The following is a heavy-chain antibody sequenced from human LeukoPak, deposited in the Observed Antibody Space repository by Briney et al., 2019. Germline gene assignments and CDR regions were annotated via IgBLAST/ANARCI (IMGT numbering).Heavy chain of an antibody. V-gene: IGHV3-48*03. CDR1: GFSFSSYE. D-gene: IGHD6-19*01. Sequence: QPGGSLRLSCAASGFSFSSYEMNWVRQAPGKGLEWVSYISSSGSSIYYADSVKGRFTISRDNAKNSLYLQMNSLRAEDTAIYYCARDPYSSGWYLFDYWGQGTLVTVSS. CDR3: ARDPYSSGWYLFDY. J-gene: IGHJ4*02. CDR2: ISSSGSSI.